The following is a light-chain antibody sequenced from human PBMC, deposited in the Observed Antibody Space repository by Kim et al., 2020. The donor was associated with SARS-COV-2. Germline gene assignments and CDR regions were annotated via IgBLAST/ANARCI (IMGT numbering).Light chain of an antibody. J-gene: IGLJ2*01. V-gene: IGLV2-8*01. CDR3: SSYAGSNNLV. CDR1: SGDVGGYNY. CDR2: EVS. Sequence: GPSVTSSCTGTSGDVGGYNYVSWYQQHPGKAPKLMIYEVSKRPSGVPDRCSGSKSGNTASLTVSGLQAEDEADYYCSSYAGSNNLVFGGGTQLTVL.